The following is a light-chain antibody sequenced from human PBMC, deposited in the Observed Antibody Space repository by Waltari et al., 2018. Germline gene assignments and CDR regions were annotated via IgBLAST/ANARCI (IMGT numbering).Light chain of an antibody. CDR1: TTDF. V-gene: IGLV2-23*01. Sequence: QSALTQPASMSGSPGQSITISCTSTTTDFVSWYQHLPGKPPRLLIYEGSKRPSGLSGPFSGSQSGNTASLTISGLEFDDQATYYCCSSSGGGTWVFGGGTELAVL. CDR3: CSSSGGGTWV. J-gene: IGLJ3*02. CDR2: EGS.